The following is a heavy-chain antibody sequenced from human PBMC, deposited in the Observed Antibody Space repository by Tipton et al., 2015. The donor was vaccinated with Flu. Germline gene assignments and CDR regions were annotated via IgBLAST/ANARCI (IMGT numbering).Heavy chain of an antibody. J-gene: IGHJ6*02. V-gene: IGHV4-38-2*02. CDR3: AGREGMDV. CDR1: GYSISSGYY. CDR2: IYHSGST. D-gene: IGHD1-26*01. Sequence: TLSLTCTVSGYSISSGYYWGWIRQPPGKGLEWIGSIYHSGSTYYNPSLKSRVTISVDTSKNQFSLKLSSVTAADTAVYYCAGREGMDVWGQGTTVTVSS.